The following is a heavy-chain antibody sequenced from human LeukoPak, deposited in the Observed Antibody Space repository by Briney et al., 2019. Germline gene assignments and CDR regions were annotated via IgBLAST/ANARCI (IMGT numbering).Heavy chain of an antibody. V-gene: IGHV4-59*08. CDR2: IYYSGST. J-gene: IGHJ5*02. D-gene: IGHD3-3*01. CDR3: ARSIALTIFGVVPNWFDP. CDR1: GGSISSYY. Sequence: SETLSLTCTVSGGSISSYYWSWIRQPPGKGLEWIGYIYYSGSTNYNPSLKSRVTISVDTSKNQFSLKLSSVTAADTAVYYCARSIALTIFGVVPNWFDPWGQGTLVTVSS.